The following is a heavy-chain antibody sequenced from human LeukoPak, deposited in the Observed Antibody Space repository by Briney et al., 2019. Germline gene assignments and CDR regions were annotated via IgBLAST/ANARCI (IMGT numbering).Heavy chain of an antibody. D-gene: IGHD6-19*01. CDR2: IRDSST. V-gene: IGHV3-23*01. CDR3: ARDWREYSSGWYAPDY. J-gene: IGHJ4*02. CDR1: GFTFSSYA. Sequence: GGSLRLSCAASGFTFSSYAMSWVRRAPGKGLEWVSAIRDSSTYYADSVTGRFTISRDNSKNTLYLQMGSLRAEDMAVYYCARDWREYSSGWYAPDYWGQGTLVTVSS.